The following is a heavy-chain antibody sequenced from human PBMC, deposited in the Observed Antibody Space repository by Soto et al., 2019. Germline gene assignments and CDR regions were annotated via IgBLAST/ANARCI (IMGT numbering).Heavy chain of an antibody. D-gene: IGHD4-17*01. V-gene: IGHV3-23*01. CDR2: ISGSGVST. CDR1: GFTFSTYA. J-gene: IGHJ4*02. CDR3: AKSPPVTVYSDY. Sequence: GSLRLSCAASGFTFSTYAMSWVRQTPGKGLEWVSAISGSGVSTYYADSVKGRFTISRDNSKNTLYLQMNSPRAEDTAVYYCAKSPPVTVYSDYWGQGTLVTVSS.